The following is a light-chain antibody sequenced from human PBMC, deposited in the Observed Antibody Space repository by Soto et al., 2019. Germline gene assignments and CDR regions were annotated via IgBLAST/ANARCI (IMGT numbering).Light chain of an antibody. Sequence: EILLTQSPATLSVSPGETATLSCRASQNVLSDLAWYQQKPGQAPRLLVYGATTRATDAPAKFRGSGSGTEFRHTISSLQSEDVATYYCQQYRRWPRTFGQGSKVEI. CDR2: GAT. J-gene: IGKJ1*01. CDR3: QQYRRWPRT. CDR1: QNVLSD. V-gene: IGKV3-15*01.